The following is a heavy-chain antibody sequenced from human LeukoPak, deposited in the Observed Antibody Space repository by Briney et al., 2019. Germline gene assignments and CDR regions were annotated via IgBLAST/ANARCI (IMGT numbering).Heavy chain of an antibody. D-gene: IGHD2-21*01. Sequence: GGSLRLSCAASGFTFNNYDRHWVRQVTGKGLESVSSIGTTGDTHYSDSVKGRFTISRENAKNSLYLQMSSLRAGDTAVYYCTREKAYCGTGCYYDYWGQGTQVTVSS. CDR2: IGTTGDT. CDR3: TREKAYCGTGCYYDY. CDR1: GFTFNNYD. J-gene: IGHJ4*02. V-gene: IGHV3-13*04.